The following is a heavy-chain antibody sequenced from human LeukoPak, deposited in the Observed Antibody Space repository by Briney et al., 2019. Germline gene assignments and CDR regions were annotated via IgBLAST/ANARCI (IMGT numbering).Heavy chain of an antibody. J-gene: IGHJ4*02. CDR3: ARGIGYYYDSSGYYVDY. D-gene: IGHD3-22*01. V-gene: IGHV1-69*13. Sequence: GASVNVSFTASGGTFSIYAISWVRQAPGQGLEWMGGIIPIFGTANYAQKFQGRVTITADESTSTAYMELSSLRSEDTAVYYCARGIGYYYDSSGYYVDYWGQGTLVTVSS. CDR1: GGTFSIYA. CDR2: IIPIFGTA.